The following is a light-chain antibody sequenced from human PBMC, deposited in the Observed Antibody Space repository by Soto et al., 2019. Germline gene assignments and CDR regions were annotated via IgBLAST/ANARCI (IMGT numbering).Light chain of an antibody. Sequence: EIVLTQSPGTLSLSPGERATLSCRASQSVSSSYLAWYQQKPGQAPRLLIYGASSRATGIPDRFSGSGSGTDFTLTISRLEPDDFAVYYCQQYGSSPFTFGPGT. CDR2: GAS. V-gene: IGKV3-20*01. CDR1: QSVSSSY. J-gene: IGKJ3*01. CDR3: QQYGSSPFT.